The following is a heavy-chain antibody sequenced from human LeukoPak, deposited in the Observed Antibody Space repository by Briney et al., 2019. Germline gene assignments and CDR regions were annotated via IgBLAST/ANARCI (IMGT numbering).Heavy chain of an antibody. V-gene: IGHV4-59*04. CDR2: IYHSGST. J-gene: IGHJ4*02. CDR1: GGPISSYY. CDR3: AADTYYDFWSGYLNFY. Sequence: SETLSLTCTVSGGPISSYYWSWIRQPPGKGLEWIGYIYHSGSTYYNPSLKSRVTVSVDRSKNQFSLKLSSVTAADTAVYYCAADTYYDFWSGYLNFYWGQGTLVTVSS. D-gene: IGHD3-3*01.